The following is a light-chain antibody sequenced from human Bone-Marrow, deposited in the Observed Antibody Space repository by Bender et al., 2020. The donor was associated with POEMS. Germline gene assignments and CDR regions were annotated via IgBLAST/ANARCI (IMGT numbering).Light chain of an antibody. J-gene: IGLJ2*01. CDR2: DDS. V-gene: IGLV3-21*02. CDR3: QVWDGSHDRWV. CDR1: NIGSKN. Sequence: SYVVTQPPSVSVAPGQTARMTCGGDNIGSKNVHWYQQKPGRAPVLVVYDDSDRPSGIPERFSGTNSGNTATLTITGVEAGDEADYFCQVWDGSHDRWVFGEGTRLTAL.